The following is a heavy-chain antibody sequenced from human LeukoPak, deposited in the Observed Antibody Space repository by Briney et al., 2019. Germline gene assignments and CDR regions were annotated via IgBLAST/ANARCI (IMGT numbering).Heavy chain of an antibody. CDR1: GYTFTSYG. J-gene: IGHJ4*02. CDR3: ARADIRAIASSGWYGFDY. D-gene: IGHD6-19*01. CDR2: ISAYNGDT. Sequence: GASVKVSCKASGYTFTSYGISWVRQAPGQGLEWMGWISAYNGDTNYAQKLQGRVTMTTDTSTRTAYMELRSLRSDDTAVYYCARADIRAIASSGWYGFDYWGQGTLVTVSS. V-gene: IGHV1-18*01.